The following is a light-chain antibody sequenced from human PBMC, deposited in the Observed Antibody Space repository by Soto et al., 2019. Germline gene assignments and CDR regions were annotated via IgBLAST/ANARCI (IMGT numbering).Light chain of an antibody. CDR1: NSDVGGYNY. J-gene: IGLJ3*02. CDR2: EVS. Sequence: QSALTQPPSASGSPGQSVTISCTGTNSDVGGYNYVSWYQQHPGKAPKVMIYEVSNRPSGVPDRFSGSKSGNTASLTVSGLQAEDEADYYCCSYAGSINLVFGGGTKLTVL. CDR3: CSYAGSINLV. V-gene: IGLV2-8*01.